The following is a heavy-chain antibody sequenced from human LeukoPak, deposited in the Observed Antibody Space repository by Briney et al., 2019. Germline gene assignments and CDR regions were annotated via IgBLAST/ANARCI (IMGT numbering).Heavy chain of an antibody. CDR2: ISWNSGSI. J-gene: IGHJ6*02. CDR1: GFTFSSYA. V-gene: IGHV3-9*01. CDR3: XXXXXEYYYDSSGYDYYYYYGMDV. D-gene: IGHD3-22*01. Sequence: GGSLRLSCAASGFTFSSYAMSWVRQAPGKGLEWVSGISWNSGSIGYADSVKGRFTISRDNAKNSLYLQMNSLRAEDTALYYXXXXXXEYYYDSSGYDYYYYYGMDVWGQGTTVTVSS.